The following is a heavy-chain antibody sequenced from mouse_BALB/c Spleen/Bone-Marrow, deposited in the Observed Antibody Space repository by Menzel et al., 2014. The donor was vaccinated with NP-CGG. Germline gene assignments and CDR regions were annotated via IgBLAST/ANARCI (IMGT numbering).Heavy chain of an antibody. CDR2: IWSGGST. V-gene: IGHV2-2*02. Sequence: QVQLQQSGPGLVQPSQSLSITCTASGFSLTSYGVHWVRQAPGRGLEWLGEIWSGGSTDYNAAFISRLSISKDNSKSXVFFKMNSLQANDTAIYYCARNPGFAYWGQGTLVTVSA. CDR3: ARNPGFAY. CDR1: GFSLTSYG. J-gene: IGHJ3*01.